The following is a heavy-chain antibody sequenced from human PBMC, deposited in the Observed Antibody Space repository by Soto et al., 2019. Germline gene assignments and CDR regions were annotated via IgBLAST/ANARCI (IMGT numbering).Heavy chain of an antibody. CDR3: ARGWARWFGPIPRNWFDP. V-gene: IGHV4-34*01. J-gene: IGHJ5*02. CDR1: GGSFSGYY. D-gene: IGHD3-10*01. CDR2: INHSGST. Sequence: QVQLQQWGAGLLKPSETLSLTCAVYGGSFSGYYWSWIRQPPGKGLEWIGEINHSGSTNYNPSLKSRVTISVDTSKNQFSLKLSSVTAADTAVYYCARGWARWFGPIPRNWFDPWGQGTLVTVSS.